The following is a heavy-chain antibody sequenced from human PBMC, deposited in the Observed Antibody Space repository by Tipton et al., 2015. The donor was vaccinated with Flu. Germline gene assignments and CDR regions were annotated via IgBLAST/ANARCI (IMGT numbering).Heavy chain of an antibody. CDR2: IHISGST. V-gene: IGHV4-61*02. CDR1: GDSISRPRYS. CDR3: ARAGRDGYNHPFNY. Sequence: TLSLTCSVSGDSISRPRYSWSWLRQSAGKGLEWIGRIHISGSTDLNPSLKSRVTISVAASKEQFSLKLNSVTAADTAVYYCARAGRDGYNHPFNYWGQGILVTVSS. J-gene: IGHJ4*02. D-gene: IGHD5-24*01.